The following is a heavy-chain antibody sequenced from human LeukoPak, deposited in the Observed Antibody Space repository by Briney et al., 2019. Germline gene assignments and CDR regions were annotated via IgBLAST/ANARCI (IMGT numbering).Heavy chain of an antibody. CDR3: ASQSYDFWSGYWTGFDY. D-gene: IGHD3-3*01. Sequence: GGSLRLSCAASGFTFSDYYRSWIRQAPGKGLEWVSYISSSGSTIYYADSVKGRFTISRDNAKNSLYLQMNSQRAEDTAVYYCASQSYDFWSGYWTGFDYWGQGTLVTVSS. CDR1: GFTFSDYY. V-gene: IGHV3-11*01. J-gene: IGHJ4*02. CDR2: ISSSGSTI.